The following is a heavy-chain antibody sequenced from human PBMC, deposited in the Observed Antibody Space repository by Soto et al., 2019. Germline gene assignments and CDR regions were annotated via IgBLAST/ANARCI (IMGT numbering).Heavy chain of an antibody. D-gene: IGHD3-10*01. V-gene: IGHV1-69*13. Sequence: XAFKFSITASGGTFSSYALSWVRQAPGQGLEWMGGIIPIFGTANYAQKFQGRVTITADESTSTAYMELSSLRSEDTAVYYCERDRGHRMEVWGQGTTVTVSS. CDR3: ERDRGHRMEV. CDR2: IIPIFGTA. CDR1: GGTFSSYA. J-gene: IGHJ6*02.